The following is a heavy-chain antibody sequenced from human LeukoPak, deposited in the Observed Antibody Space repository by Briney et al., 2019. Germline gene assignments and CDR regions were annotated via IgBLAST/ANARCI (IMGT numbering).Heavy chain of an antibody. CDR2: ISGSGGSR. D-gene: IGHD6-6*01. CDR1: GFTFSCYA. J-gene: IGHJ4*02. CDR3: ANQRPSSITARGGFDY. V-gene: IGHV3-23*01. Sequence: GGSLRLSCAASGFTFSCYALIWVRQATGKGLVWVSGISGSGGSRYYAGSVKGRFTISRDNSKNTLYLQMSSLRADDTAVYYCANQRPSSITARGGFDYWGQGTLVTVSS.